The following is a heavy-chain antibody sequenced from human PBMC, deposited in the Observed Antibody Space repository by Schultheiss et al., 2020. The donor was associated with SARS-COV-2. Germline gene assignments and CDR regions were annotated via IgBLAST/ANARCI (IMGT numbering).Heavy chain of an antibody. V-gene: IGHV1-69*13. D-gene: IGHD3-16*01. CDR2: IIPIFGTA. J-gene: IGHJ5*02. CDR3: ARGGGNWFDP. Sequence: SVKVSCKASGYTFTSYAMHWVRQAPGQRLEWMGGIIPIFGTANYAQKFQGRVTITADESTSTAYMELSSLRSEDTAVYYCARGGGNWFDPWGQGTLVTVSS. CDR1: GYTFTSYA.